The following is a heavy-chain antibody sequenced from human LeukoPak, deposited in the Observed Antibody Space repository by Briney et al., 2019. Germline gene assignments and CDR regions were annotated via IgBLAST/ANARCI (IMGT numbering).Heavy chain of an antibody. CDR3: AKRGIVIRAVIIVGFHKEAYYFDY. D-gene: IGHD3-10*01. V-gene: IGHV3-23*01. CDR2: ISNSGGST. Sequence: GGSLRLSCAVSGITFGNYGMSWVRQAPGKGLEWVAGISNSGGSTNYADSVKGRFTISRDNTKNTLYLQMNGLRAEDTAVYFCAKRGIVIRAVIIVGFHKEAYYFDYWGQGALVTVSS. CDR1: GITFGNYG. J-gene: IGHJ4*02.